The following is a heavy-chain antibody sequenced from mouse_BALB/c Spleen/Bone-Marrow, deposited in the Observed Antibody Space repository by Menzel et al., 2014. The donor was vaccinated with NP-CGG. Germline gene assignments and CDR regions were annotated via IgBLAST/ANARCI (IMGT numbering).Heavy chain of an antibody. J-gene: IGHJ4*01. CDR1: GYTFTKFS. CDR3: ARKSQRAYDAMMY. Sequence: QVQLQQSGLELVEPGASVRIFCNASGYTFTKFSITWAQKRPGQGLEGIGWIYSEDFNTKFNENFKSKVSLTAYKSSSSAYMQLSSLTSEDSAVYFCARKSQRAYDAMMYWGPGPSVTFPS. CDR2: IYSEDFNT. V-gene: IGHV1S50*01. D-gene: IGHD3-3*01.